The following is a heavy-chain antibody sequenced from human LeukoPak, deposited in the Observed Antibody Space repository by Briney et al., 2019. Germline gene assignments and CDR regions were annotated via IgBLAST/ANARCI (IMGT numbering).Heavy chain of an antibody. CDR3: ARSSIIAAAGPYYFDY. D-gene: IGHD6-13*01. Sequence: GASVKVSCKASGYTFTSYYMHWMRQAPGQGLEWMGVIKPSGGSTIYAQNFQGRVTMTRDTSTSTVYMELSSLRSEDTAVYYCARSSIIAAAGPYYFDYWGQGTLVTVSS. V-gene: IGHV1-46*01. CDR1: GYTFTSYY. J-gene: IGHJ4*02. CDR2: IKPSGGST.